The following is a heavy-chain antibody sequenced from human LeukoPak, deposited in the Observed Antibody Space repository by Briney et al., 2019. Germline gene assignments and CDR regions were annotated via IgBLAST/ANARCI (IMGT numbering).Heavy chain of an antibody. CDR2: INPSGGST. V-gene: IGHV1-46*01. D-gene: IGHD2-2*01. CDR1: GYTFTSYA. J-gene: IGHJ6*03. CDR3: AREAVPAAIGVYYYYMDV. Sequence: ASVKVSCKASGYTFTSYAMNWVRQAPGQGLEWMGIINPSGGSTSYAQKFQGRVTMTRDTSTSTVYMELSSLRSEDTAVYYCAREAVPAAIGVYYYYMDVWGKGTTVTVSS.